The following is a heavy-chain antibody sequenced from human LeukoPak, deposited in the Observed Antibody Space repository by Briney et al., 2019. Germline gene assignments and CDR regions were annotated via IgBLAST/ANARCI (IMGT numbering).Heavy chain of an antibody. D-gene: IGHD3-10*01. Sequence: GGSLRLSCSASGFTFSSYAMHWVRQAPGKGLEYVSAISSNGGSTYYADSVKGRFTITRDNSKNTLYLQMSSLRAEDTAVYYCVRFLTYGSGSYYQEHYYFDYWGQGTLVTVSS. J-gene: IGHJ4*02. CDR2: ISSNGGST. V-gene: IGHV3-64D*09. CDR3: VRFLTYGSGSYYQEHYYFDY. CDR1: GFTFSSYA.